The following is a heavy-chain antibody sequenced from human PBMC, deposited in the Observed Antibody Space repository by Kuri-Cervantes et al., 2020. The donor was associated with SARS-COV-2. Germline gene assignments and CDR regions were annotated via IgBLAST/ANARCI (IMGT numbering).Heavy chain of an antibody. V-gene: IGHV4-39*01. J-gene: IGHJ4*02. Sequence: SETLSLTCTVSGGSISSSSYYWGWIRQPPGKGLEWIGSIYYSGSTYYNPSLKSRVTISVDTSKNQFSLKLSSVTAADTVVYYCASQVDTAMAFDYWGQGTLVTVSS. D-gene: IGHD5-18*01. CDR1: GGSISSSSYY. CDR2: IYYSGST. CDR3: ASQVDTAMAFDY.